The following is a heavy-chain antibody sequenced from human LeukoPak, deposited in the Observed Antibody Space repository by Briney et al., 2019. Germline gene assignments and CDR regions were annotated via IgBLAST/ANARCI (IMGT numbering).Heavy chain of an antibody. Sequence: GGSLRLSCAASGFLFSTYEMHWVRQAPGKGLDWVAYISSNSATMWYADSVKGRFTISRDNAKNSLYLQMNSLRAEDTSVYYCAREGIIVVAGTFDSWGQGTLVTVSS. CDR1: GFLFSTYE. J-gene: IGHJ4*02. V-gene: IGHV3-48*03. CDR3: AREGIIVVAGTFDS. D-gene: IGHD6-19*01. CDR2: ISSNSATM.